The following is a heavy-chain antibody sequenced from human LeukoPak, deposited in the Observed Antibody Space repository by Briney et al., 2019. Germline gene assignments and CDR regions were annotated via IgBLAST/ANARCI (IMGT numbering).Heavy chain of an antibody. CDR1: GFTFSSYD. Sequence: GGSLRLSCAASGFTFSSYDIHWVRQAPGKGLEWVAFIRYDGSNKYYADSVRGRFTISRDNSKNTLYLHMNSLRAEDTAVYFCAKGSKAVLFTRDHYMDVWGKGTTVTVSS. J-gene: IGHJ6*03. V-gene: IGHV3-30*02. CDR3: AKGSKAVLFTRDHYMDV. D-gene: IGHD6-19*01. CDR2: IRYDGSNK.